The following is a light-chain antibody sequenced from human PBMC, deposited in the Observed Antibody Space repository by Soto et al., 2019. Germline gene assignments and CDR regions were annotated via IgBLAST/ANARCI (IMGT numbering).Light chain of an antibody. CDR2: SAS. CDR3: QQYNNWPNT. Sequence: EIVMTQSPATLSVSPGERATLSCRASQSVSSNLAWYQQKPGQAPRLLIYSASTRATGIPARFSGSGSGTEFTLTISSLQSEDFVVYYCQQYNNWPNTFGQGTKLEIK. J-gene: IGKJ2*01. V-gene: IGKV3-15*01. CDR1: QSVSSN.